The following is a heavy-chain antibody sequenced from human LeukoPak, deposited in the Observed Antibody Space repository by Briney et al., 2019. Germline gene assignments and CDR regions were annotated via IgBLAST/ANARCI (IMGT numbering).Heavy chain of an antibody. D-gene: IGHD3-22*01. V-gene: IGHV4-59*08. CDR3: ARQDSSGYYLDY. CDR2: IYYSGST. Sequence: PSETLSLTCTVSGAFISSYYWSWIRQPPGKGLEWIGYIYYSGSTNYNPSLKSRVTISVDTSKNQFSLKLSSVTAADTAVYYCARQDSSGYYLDYRGQGTLVTVSS. J-gene: IGHJ4*02. CDR1: GAFISSYY.